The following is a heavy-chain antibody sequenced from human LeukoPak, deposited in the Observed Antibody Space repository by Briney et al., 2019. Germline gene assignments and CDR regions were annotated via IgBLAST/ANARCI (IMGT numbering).Heavy chain of an antibody. D-gene: IGHD6-6*01. CDR3: ARGSNPARYYYGMDV. CDR1: GGSISSGGYY. CDR2: IYYSGST. J-gene: IGHJ6*02. Sequence: SQTLSLTCTVSGGSISSGGYYWSWIRQHSGKGLEWIGYIYYSGSTYYNPSLKSRVTISVDTSKNQFSLKLSSVTAADTAVYYCARGSNPARYYYGMDVWGQGTTVTVSS. V-gene: IGHV4-31*03.